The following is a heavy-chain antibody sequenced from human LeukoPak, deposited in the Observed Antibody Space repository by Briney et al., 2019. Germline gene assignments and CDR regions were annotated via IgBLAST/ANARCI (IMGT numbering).Heavy chain of an antibody. Sequence: SETLSLTCTVSGGSISSSSYYWGWIRQPPGKGLEWIGSIYYSGSTYYNPSLKSRVTISVDTSKNQFSLKLSSVTAADTAVYYCARRSFTMVRGAFDYWGQGTLVTVSS. CDR1: GGSISSSSYY. CDR2: IYYSGST. CDR3: ARRSFTMVRGAFDY. V-gene: IGHV4-39*01. J-gene: IGHJ4*02. D-gene: IGHD3-10*01.